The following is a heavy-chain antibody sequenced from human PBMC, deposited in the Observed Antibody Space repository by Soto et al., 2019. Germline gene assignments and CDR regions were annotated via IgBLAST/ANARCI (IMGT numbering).Heavy chain of an antibody. CDR1: GFTFSNYA. Sequence: PGGSLRLSCAASGFTFSNYAMSWVRQAPGKGLEWVSTISISGGSTYLADSVKGRFTISRDNSKNTLYLQMNRLRVEDTAVYYCATDPGYSSSLRFQHWGQGTLVTVSS. J-gene: IGHJ1*01. D-gene: IGHD6-13*01. CDR2: ISISGGST. V-gene: IGHV3-23*01. CDR3: ATDPGYSSSLRFQH.